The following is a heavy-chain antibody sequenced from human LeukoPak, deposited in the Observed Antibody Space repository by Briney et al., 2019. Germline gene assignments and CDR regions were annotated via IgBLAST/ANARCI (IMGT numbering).Heavy chain of an antibody. CDR2: IDPDRGDT. V-gene: IGHV1-2*02. CDR3: AKISRSGWYVDY. D-gene: IGHD6-19*01. J-gene: IGHJ4*02. Sequence: ASVKVSCKTSGYTFTAYYLHWVRQVPGQGLEWMGWIDPDRGDTYYAQKFQGRVTVTRDTSISTAYMEVNRLTSDDTAVYFCAKISRSGWYVDYWGQGTLVTVSS. CDR1: GYTFTAYY.